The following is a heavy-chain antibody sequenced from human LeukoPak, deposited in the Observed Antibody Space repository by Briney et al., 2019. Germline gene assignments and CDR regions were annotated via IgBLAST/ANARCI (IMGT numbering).Heavy chain of an antibody. V-gene: IGHV3-9*01. CDR1: GFTFDDYA. J-gene: IGHJ4*02. Sequence: GRSLRLSCAASGFTFDDYAMHWVRQAPGKGPEWVSGISWNSGSIGYADSVKGRFTISRDNAKNSPYLQMNSLRAEDTALYYCAKGADSSSWYYFDYWGQGTLVTVSS. CDR3: AKGADSSSWYYFDY. D-gene: IGHD6-13*01. CDR2: ISWNSGSI.